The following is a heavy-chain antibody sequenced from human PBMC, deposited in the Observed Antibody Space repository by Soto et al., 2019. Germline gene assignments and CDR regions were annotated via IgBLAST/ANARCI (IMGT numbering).Heavy chain of an antibody. V-gene: IGHV3-7*04. CDR3: ARDWRDGYTHGPDY. J-gene: IGHJ4*02. CDR2: IKPDGSEQ. CDR1: GFTFSSYW. D-gene: IGHD5-12*01. Sequence: PGGSLRLSCAASGFTFSSYWMSWVRQAPGKGLEWVANIKPDGSEQYYVDSVKGRFTISRDNAKNSLFLQVNSLRAEDTAVYYCARDWRDGYTHGPDYWGQGTLVTVSS.